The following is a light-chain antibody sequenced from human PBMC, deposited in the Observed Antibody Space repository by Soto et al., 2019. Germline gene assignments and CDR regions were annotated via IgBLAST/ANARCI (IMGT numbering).Light chain of an antibody. CDR3: QQYGSSPPWT. V-gene: IGKV3-20*01. CDR1: QSVSSSY. J-gene: IGKJ1*01. Sequence: EIVLTQSPGTLSLSPGERAPLSCRASQSVSSSYLAWYQQKPGQAPRLLIYGASSRATGIPDRFSGSGSGTDFTFTISRLEPEDFAVYYCQQYGSSPPWTFGQGTKVDIK. CDR2: GAS.